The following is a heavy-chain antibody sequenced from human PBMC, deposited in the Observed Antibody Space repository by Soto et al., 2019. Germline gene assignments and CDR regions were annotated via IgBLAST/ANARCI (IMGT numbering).Heavy chain of an antibody. J-gene: IGHJ4*02. CDR1: GFTFSNFW. CDR3: AKDLVGATSY. Sequence: GGSLRLSCVASGFTFSNFWMNWVRQTPGKGLEWVANIKPDGTAQAYVDSVKGRFTVSRDNSKNTLYLQMNSLRAEDTAVYYCAKDLVGATSYWGQGTLVTVSS. CDR2: IKPDGTAQ. D-gene: IGHD1-26*01. V-gene: IGHV3-7*01.